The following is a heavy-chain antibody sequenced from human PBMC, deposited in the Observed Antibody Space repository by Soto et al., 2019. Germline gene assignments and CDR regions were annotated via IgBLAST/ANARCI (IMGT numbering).Heavy chain of an antibody. CDR1: GYTSTGYY. D-gene: IGHD2-15*01. J-gene: IGHJ3*02. Sequence: ASVKVSCKASGYTSTGYYMHWVRQAPGQGLEWMGWINPNSGGTNYAQKFQGWVTMTRDTSISTAYMELSRLRSDDTAVYYCARAMVVAATNAFAIWGQGTIVTVSS. V-gene: IGHV1-2*04. CDR3: ARAMVVAATNAFAI. CDR2: INPNSGGT.